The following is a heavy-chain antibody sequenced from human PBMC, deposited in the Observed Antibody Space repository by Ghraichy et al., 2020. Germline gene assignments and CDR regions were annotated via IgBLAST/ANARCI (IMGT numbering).Heavy chain of an antibody. CDR1: GFTFSSFG. Sequence: GGSLRLSCVASGFTFSSFGMHWVRQAPGKGLDWVAVIWYDGSNKFYADSVKGRFTISRDDSKNTLYLQMNSLRAEDTAVYYCARDFYAYSSIWQASFDYWGQGTVVTVSS. CDR2: IWYDGSNK. D-gene: IGHD6-13*01. V-gene: IGHV3-33*01. J-gene: IGHJ4*02. CDR3: ARDFYAYSSIWQASFDY.